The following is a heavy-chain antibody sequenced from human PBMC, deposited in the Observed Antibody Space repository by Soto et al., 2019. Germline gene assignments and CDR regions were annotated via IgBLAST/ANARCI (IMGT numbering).Heavy chain of an antibody. D-gene: IGHD6-19*01. V-gene: IGHV3-23*01. J-gene: IGHJ4*02. CDR2: LTGGGDNS. CDR3: ARGGSGWYPFDY. Sequence: EVHLLESGGGLVQPGTSLRLSCAASGFAFSNYAMSWVRQSPGKGLEWISSLTGGGDNSHYAESVKGRFTISRDNSKSTLFLQIDSLRDGDTAVYYCARGGSGWYPFDYWGQGTLVTVSS. CDR1: GFAFSNYA.